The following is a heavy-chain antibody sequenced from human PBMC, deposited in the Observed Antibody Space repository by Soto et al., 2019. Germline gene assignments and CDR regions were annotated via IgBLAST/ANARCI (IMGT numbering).Heavy chain of an antibody. CDR3: ARRGRYGGRSYTG. CDR2: VNHTGGT. D-gene: IGHD2-15*01. Sequence: QMHIQQWGAGLLKPSETLSLTCAVSGGSFNDFYWNWVRQPPGEGLEWIGEVNHTGGTDYNPSPKRRFTASEDRSKNQLSLRLKSVNVADTATYYCARRGRYGGRSYTGWGQGTLVTVSS. V-gene: IGHV4-34*01. J-gene: IGHJ4*02. CDR1: GGSFNDFY.